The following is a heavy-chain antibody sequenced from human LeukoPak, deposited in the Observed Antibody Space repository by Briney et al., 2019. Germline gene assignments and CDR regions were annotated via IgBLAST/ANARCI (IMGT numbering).Heavy chain of an antibody. V-gene: IGHV1-18*01. CDR2: ITTYNGNT. D-gene: IGHD6-19*01. Sequence: ASVKVSCKASGYTFNKYGISWVRQAPGQGLEWMGWITTYNGNTNYAQKVQGRVTMTTDTSASTVYMELRSLRPDDTAVYYCARINGWLVSSGTVKYFDYWGQGTLVTVSS. J-gene: IGHJ4*02. CDR1: GYTFNKYG. CDR3: ARINGWLVSSGTVKYFDY.